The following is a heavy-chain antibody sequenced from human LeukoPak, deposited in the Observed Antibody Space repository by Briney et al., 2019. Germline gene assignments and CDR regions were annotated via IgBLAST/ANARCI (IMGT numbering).Heavy chain of an antibody. J-gene: IGHJ3*02. CDR3: ARVLSYAFDN. V-gene: IGHV4-31*03. D-gene: IGHD2-15*01. CDR1: CGPISRGGYY. Sequence: SETLPLTCTVSCGPISRGGYYWSWIRQHPGKGLEWIDYINYSVSTYYTPSLKSRVTISVDTSKNQFALKLSAVSAAGAAVYYCARVLSYAFDNWGQGTMVTVSS. CDR2: INYSVST.